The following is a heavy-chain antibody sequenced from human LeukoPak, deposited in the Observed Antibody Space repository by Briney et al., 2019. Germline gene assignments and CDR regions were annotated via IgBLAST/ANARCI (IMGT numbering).Heavy chain of an antibody. CDR2: ITRDGYNT. Sequence: GGSLRLSCAASGFTFDDYTMHWVRQAPGKGLECVSLITRDGYNTYYADSVKGRFTISRDNSKSSLYLQMNSLRTEDSALYCCATERFRYFDYWGQGTLVTVSS. CDR1: GFTFDDYT. CDR3: ATERFRYFDY. J-gene: IGHJ4*02. V-gene: IGHV3-43*01. D-gene: IGHD3-16*01.